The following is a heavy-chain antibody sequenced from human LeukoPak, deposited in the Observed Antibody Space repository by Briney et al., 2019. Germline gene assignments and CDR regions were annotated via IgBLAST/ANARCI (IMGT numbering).Heavy chain of an antibody. CDR1: GYTFTSYD. CDR3: ARHDVAVAGTYFDY. D-gene: IGHD6-19*01. V-gene: IGHV1-8*01. J-gene: IGHJ4*02. CDR2: MNPNSGNT. Sequence: ASVKVSCKASGYTFTSYDINWVRQATGQGLEWMGWMNPNSGNTGYAQKFQGRVTMTRNTSISTAYMELSSLRSEDTAVYYCARHDVAVAGTYFDYWGQGTLVTVSS.